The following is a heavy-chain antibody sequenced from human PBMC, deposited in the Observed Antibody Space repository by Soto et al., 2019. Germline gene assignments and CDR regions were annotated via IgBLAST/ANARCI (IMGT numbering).Heavy chain of an antibody. V-gene: IGHV4-31*03. D-gene: IGHD2-15*01. CDR1: GGSISSGGFY. CDR3: ARAKGVAASSRWFDP. CDR2: IFDSGSI. J-gene: IGHJ5*02. Sequence: SETLSLTCTVSGGSISSGGFYWSWIRQHPGRGLEWIGYIFDSGSIYYNPSLKSRVSISIDTSKNQFSLRLNSVTAADTAVYYCARAKGVAASSRWFDPWGPGTLVTVSS.